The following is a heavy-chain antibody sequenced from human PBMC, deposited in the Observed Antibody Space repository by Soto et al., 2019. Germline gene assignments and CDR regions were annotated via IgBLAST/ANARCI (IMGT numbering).Heavy chain of an antibody. D-gene: IGHD3-10*01. CDR2: ISVSNDNT. CDR3: ARSSPSLDY. J-gene: IGHJ4*02. CDR1: GYIFRKYS. V-gene: IGHV1-18*04. Sequence: ASVKVSCKTSGYIFRKYSISWVRQAPGQGLEWMGWISVSNDNTDSAHALRGRLTMATDTSTSTAYLELTSLMSNDTAVYYCARSSPSLDYWGQGSLVTVSS.